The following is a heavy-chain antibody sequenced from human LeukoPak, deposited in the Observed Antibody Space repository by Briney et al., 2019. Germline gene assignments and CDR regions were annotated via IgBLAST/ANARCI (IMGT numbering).Heavy chain of an antibody. V-gene: IGHV1-46*01. CDR3: ARDRSGRNYYDSSGYYDY. CDR1: GYTFTSYY. CDR2: INPSGGST. J-gene: IGHJ4*02. Sequence: ASVKVSCKASGYTFTSYYMHWVRQAPGRGLEWMGIINPSGGSTSYAQKFQGRVTMTRDTSTSTVYMELSSLRSEDTAVYYCARDRSGRNYYDSSGYYDYWGQGTLVTVSS. D-gene: IGHD3-22*01.